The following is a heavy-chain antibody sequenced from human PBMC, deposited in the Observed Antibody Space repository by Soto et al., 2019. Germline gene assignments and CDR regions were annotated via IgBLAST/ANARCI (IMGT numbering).Heavy chain of an antibody. CDR3: ARTVTMVRGFRRGRNGMDV. CDR1: GYSISSGYY. J-gene: IGHJ6*02. V-gene: IGHV4-38-2*01. D-gene: IGHD3-10*01. CDR2: IYHGGST. Sequence: PSETLSLTCAVSGYSISSGYYWGWLRQPPGKGLEWIGSIYHGGSTYYNPSLNSRVTLSIDMTNNHVSLILNSVTAADTAVYYCARTVTMVRGFRRGRNGMDVWGQGTTVTVSS.